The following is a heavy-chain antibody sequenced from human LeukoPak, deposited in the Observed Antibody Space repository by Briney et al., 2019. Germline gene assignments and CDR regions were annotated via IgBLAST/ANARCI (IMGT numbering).Heavy chain of an antibody. CDR2: ISSSSSTI. V-gene: IGHV3-48*04. J-gene: IGHJ5*02. CDR1: GFTFSTYS. D-gene: IGHD6-13*01. CDR3: AGDLSSIWYDWFDP. Sequence: PGGSLRLSCAASGFTFSTYSMNWVRQAPGKGLEWVSYISSSSSTIYYADSVKGRFTISRDNAKNSLYLQMNSLRAEDTAVYYCAGDLSSIWYDWFDPWGQGTLVTVSS.